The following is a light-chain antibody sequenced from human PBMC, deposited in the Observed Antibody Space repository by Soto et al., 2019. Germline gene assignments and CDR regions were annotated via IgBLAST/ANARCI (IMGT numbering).Light chain of an antibody. CDR2: QDS. CDR3: QAWDRSTVV. Sequence: SYELPQPPSASVSPGQTASITCSGDKLGDKYACWYQQKPGQSPVLVIYQDSKRPSGIPERFSGSNSGNAATLTISGTQAMDEADYYCQAWDRSTVVFGGGTKLTVL. CDR1: KLGDKY. J-gene: IGLJ2*01. V-gene: IGLV3-1*01.